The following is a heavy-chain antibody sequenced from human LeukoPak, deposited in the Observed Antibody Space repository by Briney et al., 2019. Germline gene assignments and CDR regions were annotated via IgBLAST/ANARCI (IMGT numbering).Heavy chain of an antibody. D-gene: IGHD2-21*02. CDR3: AKFQGGDYRAWYFDY. CDR1: GFIFSDYA. V-gene: IGHV3-23*01. CDR2: IIKSGGST. J-gene: IGHJ4*01. Sequence: GGSLRLSCAASGFIFSDYAMSWVRQAPGKGLEWVSGIIKSGGSTFYADSVKGRFSISRDNSKNTLYLQMNSLSAEDTAVYYCAKFQGGDYRAWYFDYWGQGALVTVSS.